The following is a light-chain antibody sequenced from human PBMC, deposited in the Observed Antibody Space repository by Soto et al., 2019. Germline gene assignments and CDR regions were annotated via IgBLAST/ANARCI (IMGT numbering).Light chain of an antibody. V-gene: IGKV1-5*01. CDR1: QSISNW. CDR3: QQYNGN. J-gene: IGKJ2*01. CDR2: DAS. Sequence: DIPMTQSPSTLSASVGDRVTITCRASQSISNWLAWYQEKPGKAPKVLIYDASSLERGVPSRFSGSGSGTEFTLTISNLQPDDFATYYCQQYNGNFGQGTKLEIK.